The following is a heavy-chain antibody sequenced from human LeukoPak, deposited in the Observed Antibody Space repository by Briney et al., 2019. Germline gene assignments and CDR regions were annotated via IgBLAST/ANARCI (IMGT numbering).Heavy chain of an antibody. J-gene: IGHJ4*02. D-gene: IGHD2-8*01. V-gene: IGHV3-53*01. CDR2: IYSGGST. CDR3: ERDFNDGAFDY. CDR1: GFTVSSNY. Sequence: PGGSLRLSCAASGFTVSSNYMSWVRQAPGKGLEWVSVIYSGGSTYYADSVKGRFTISRDNSKNTLYLQMNSLRAEDAAVYYCERDFNDGAFDYWGQGSLVTVSS.